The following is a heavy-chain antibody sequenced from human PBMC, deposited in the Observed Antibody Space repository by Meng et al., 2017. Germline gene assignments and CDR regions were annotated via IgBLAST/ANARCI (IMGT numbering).Heavy chain of an antibody. CDR2: INHSGST. J-gene: IGHJ4*02. V-gene: IGHV4-34*01. CDR1: GGSFSGYY. D-gene: IGHD6-6*01. Sequence: QVQLQQWGGGLLQPSETLSLACAVYGGSFSGYYWSWIRQPPGKGLEWIGEINHSGSTNYNPSLKSLVTISVDTSKNQFSLKLSSVTAADTAVYYCARRGIAARPFYYWGQGTLVTVSS. CDR3: ARRGIAARPFYY.